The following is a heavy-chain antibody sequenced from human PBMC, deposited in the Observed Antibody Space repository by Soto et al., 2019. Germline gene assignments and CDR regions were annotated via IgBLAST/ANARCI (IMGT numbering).Heavy chain of an antibody. V-gene: IGHV4-39*01. J-gene: IGHJ6*02. Sequence: SETLSLTCTVSGGSISSSSYYWGWIRQPPGKGLEWIGSIYYSGSTYYNPSLKSRVTISVDTSKNQFSLKLSSVTAADTAVYYCARQRYDRDYGMDVWGQGTTVT. CDR3: ARQRYDRDYGMDV. CDR1: GGSISSSSYY. D-gene: IGHD5-12*01. CDR2: IYYSGST.